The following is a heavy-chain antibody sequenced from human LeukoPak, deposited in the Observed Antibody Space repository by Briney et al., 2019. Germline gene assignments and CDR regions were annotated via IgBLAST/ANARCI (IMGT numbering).Heavy chain of an antibody. D-gene: IGHD6-25*01. CDR2: IKQDGSEK. CDR3: ARSIGYSSGWPYYYYYGMDV. J-gene: IGHJ6*02. Sequence: GGSLRLSCAASGFTFSSYWMSWVRQAPGKGLEWVANIKQDGSEKYYVDSVKGRFTISRDNAKNSLYLQMNSLRAEDTAVYYCARSIGYSSGWPYYYYYGMDVWGQGTTVTFSS. V-gene: IGHV3-7*01. CDR1: GFTFSSYW.